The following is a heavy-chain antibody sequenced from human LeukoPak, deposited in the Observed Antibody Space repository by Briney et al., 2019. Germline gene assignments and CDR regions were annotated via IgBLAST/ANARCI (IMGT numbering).Heavy chain of an antibody. J-gene: IGHJ4*02. Sequence: ASVKISCKVSGYTLTELSMHWVRQAPGKGLEWMGGFDPEDSETIYAQKFQGRVTMTEDTSTDTAYMELSSLRSEDTAVYYCAPRPRIRYFEGASDFDYWGQGTLVTVSS. CDR1: GYTLTELS. CDR3: APRPRIRYFEGASDFDY. D-gene: IGHD3-9*01. CDR2: FDPEDSET. V-gene: IGHV1-24*01.